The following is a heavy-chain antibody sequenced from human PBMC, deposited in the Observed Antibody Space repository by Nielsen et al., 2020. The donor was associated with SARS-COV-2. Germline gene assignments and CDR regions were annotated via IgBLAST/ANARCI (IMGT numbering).Heavy chain of an antibody. CDR3: ARDYIAAAGSDY. J-gene: IGHJ4*02. Sequence: GGSLRLSCAASGFTFSLYSMNWVRQAPGKGLEWISYITSGSSTMHYADSVKGRFTISRDNAKNSLYLQMNSLTAEDTAVYYCARDYIAAAGSDYWGQGTLVTVSS. D-gene: IGHD6-13*01. CDR1: GFTFSLYS. CDR2: ITSGSSTM. V-gene: IGHV3-48*01.